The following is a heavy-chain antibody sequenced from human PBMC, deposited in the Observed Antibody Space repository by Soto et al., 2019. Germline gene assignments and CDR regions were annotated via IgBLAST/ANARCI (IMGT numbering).Heavy chain of an antibody. CDR2: IYYTGST. D-gene: IGHD1-7*01. CDR3: SSRDPGTSVDY. V-gene: IGHV4-61*01. CDR1: GGSVSSESHY. Sequence: PSETLSLTCTVSGGSVSSESHYWSWIRQTPGKGLEWIGYIYYTGSTNYNPSLKGRVTMSLDKSENQFSLKVTSLTAADTAVYYCSSRDPGTSVDYWGQGTLVTVSS. J-gene: IGHJ4*02.